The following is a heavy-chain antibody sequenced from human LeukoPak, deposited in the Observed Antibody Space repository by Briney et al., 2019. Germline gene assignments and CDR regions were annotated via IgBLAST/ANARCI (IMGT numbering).Heavy chain of an antibody. D-gene: IGHD5-24*01. J-gene: IGHJ4*02. CDR3: ARVGKRWLKFDY. V-gene: IGHV4-59*08. CDR2: IYYSGST. Sequence: PSETLSLTCTVSGGSISSYYWSWIRQPPGKGLEWIGYIYYSGSTNYNPSLKSRVTISVDTSKNQFSLKLSSVTAADTAVYYCARVGKRWLKFDYWGQGTLVTVSS. CDR1: GGSISSYY.